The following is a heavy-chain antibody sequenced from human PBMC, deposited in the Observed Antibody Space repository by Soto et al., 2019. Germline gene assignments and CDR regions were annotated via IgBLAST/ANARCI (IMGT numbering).Heavy chain of an antibody. CDR1: GGSISDDSY. CDR2: IYHTGNT. D-gene: IGHD2-2*01. Sequence: SETLSLTCTVSGGSISDDSYWSWIRQTPGKGLEWIGYIYHTGNTYYNPSLRSRVSISVDKSKSQFSLKLISVTAADTAVYFCARDDYKLLSSVSWFDYWGQGTLVTVSS. V-gene: IGHV4-30-4*01. CDR3: ARDDYKLLSSVSWFDY. J-gene: IGHJ5*01.